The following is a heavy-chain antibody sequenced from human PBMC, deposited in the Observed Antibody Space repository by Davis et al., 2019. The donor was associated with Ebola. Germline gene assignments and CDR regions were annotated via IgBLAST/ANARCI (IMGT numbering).Heavy chain of an antibody. Sequence: ASVKVSCKASGYTFTDDLMHWVRQAPGQGLEWMGLINPSIGNTSLAQKFQGNVTLTRDTSTRPLHIDLNSLKAEHTAIYYCASGEFVDFWGQGTLVTVSS. CDR2: INPSIGNT. CDR3: ASGEFVDF. V-gene: IGHV1-46*01. CDR1: GYTFTDDL. D-gene: IGHD3-10*01. J-gene: IGHJ4*02.